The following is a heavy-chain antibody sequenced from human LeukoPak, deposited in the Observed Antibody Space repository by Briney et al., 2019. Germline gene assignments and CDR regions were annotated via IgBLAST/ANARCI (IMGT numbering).Heavy chain of an antibody. Sequence: GGSLRLSCAASGFTFSDYCMSWIRQAPGKGLEWVSYISSSGSTIYYADSVKGRFTISRDNAKNSLYLQMNSLRAEDTAVYYCASSIAVAGGYYYGMDVWGQGTTVTVSS. J-gene: IGHJ6*02. V-gene: IGHV3-11*01. CDR3: ASSIAVAGGYYYGMDV. D-gene: IGHD6-19*01. CDR1: GFTFSDYC. CDR2: ISSSGSTI.